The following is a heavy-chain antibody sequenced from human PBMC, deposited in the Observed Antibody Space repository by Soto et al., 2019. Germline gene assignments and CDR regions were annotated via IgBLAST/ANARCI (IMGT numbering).Heavy chain of an antibody. V-gene: IGHV1-69*12. CDR3: ASHDDSSVNYYRGLDY. CDR2: IIPIFGTA. CDR1: GGTFSGYA. D-gene: IGHD3-22*01. J-gene: IGHJ4*02. Sequence: QVQQVQSGAEVKKPGSSVKVSCKASGGTFSGYAISWVRQAPGQGLEWMGGIIPIFGTADYAQKFQGRVTITADESTRTGNMELSSLRSEDTAVYYCASHDDSSVNYYRGLDYWGQGTLVTVSS.